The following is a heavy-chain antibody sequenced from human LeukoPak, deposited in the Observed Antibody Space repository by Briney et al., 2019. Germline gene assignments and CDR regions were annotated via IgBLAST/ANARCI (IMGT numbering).Heavy chain of an antibody. D-gene: IGHD3-10*01. J-gene: IGHJ6*02. CDR3: AREGLRGVINYYYYGMDV. Sequence: SETLSLTCTVSGGSISSYYWSWIRQPAGKGLEWIGRIYTSGSTNYNPSLKSRVTMSVDTSKNQFSLKLSSVTAADTAVYYCAREGLRGVINYYYYGMDVWGQGTTVTVSS. V-gene: IGHV4-4*07. CDR1: GGSISSYY. CDR2: IYTSGST.